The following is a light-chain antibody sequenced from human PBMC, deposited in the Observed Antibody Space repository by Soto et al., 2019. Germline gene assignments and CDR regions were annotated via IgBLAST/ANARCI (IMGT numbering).Light chain of an antibody. V-gene: IGKV1-39*01. CDR2: AVS. J-gene: IGKJ4*01. CDR3: QQTSVKPLT. Sequence: DSQVTQYPSSLAASVGNRTTITRRTSQSIGLYVNWYQHQPEEAPRLLINAVSSLPGGFPSRLSGTLSGTDFALPITGLLAENFATYYFQQTSVKPLTFSGREKGEIQ. CDR1: QSIGLY.